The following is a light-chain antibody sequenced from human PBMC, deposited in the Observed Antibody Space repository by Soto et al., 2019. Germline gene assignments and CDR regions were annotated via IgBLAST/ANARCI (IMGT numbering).Light chain of an antibody. V-gene: IGKV1-39*01. Sequence: DIQVTQSPSSLSASVGDRVSITCRASRSISSYLNWYHQKPGKAPKLLIYAASSLQSGVPSRFSGSGSGTDFTLTISSLQPEDFETYYCQQSYSTPLTFGGGTKVEIK. CDR2: AAS. CDR1: RSISSY. CDR3: QQSYSTPLT. J-gene: IGKJ4*01.